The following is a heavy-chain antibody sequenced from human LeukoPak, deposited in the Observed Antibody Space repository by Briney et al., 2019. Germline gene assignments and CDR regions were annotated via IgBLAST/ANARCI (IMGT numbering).Heavy chain of an antibody. CDR2: IYYSGST. V-gene: IGHV4-39*07. D-gene: IGHD2-15*01. CDR3: ARGAIAAKNNWFDP. CDR1: GGSISSSYYY. J-gene: IGHJ5*02. Sequence: SETLSLTCTVSGGSISSSYYYWGWIRQPPGKELEWIGSIYYSGSTYYNPSLKSRVTISVNTSKNQFSLKLRSVTAADTAVYYCARGAIAAKNNWFDPWGQGTLVTVSS.